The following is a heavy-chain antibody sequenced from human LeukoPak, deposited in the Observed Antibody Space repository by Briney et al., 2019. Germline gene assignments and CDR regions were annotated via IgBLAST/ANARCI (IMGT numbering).Heavy chain of an antibody. CDR3: ASYRYSGSSDPTTPFDY. Sequence: GGSLRLSCAASGFTFSSYAMSWVRQAPGKGLEWVSAISGSGGSTYYADSVKGRFTISRDNSKNTLYLQMNSLRAEDTAVYYCASYRYSGSSDPTTPFDYWGQGTLVTVSS. J-gene: IGHJ4*02. V-gene: IGHV3-23*01. D-gene: IGHD1-26*01. CDR1: GFTFSSYA. CDR2: ISGSGGST.